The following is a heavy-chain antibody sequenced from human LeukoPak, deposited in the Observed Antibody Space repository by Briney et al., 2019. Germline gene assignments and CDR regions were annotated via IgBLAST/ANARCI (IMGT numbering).Heavy chain of an antibody. J-gene: IGHJ5*02. CDR3: VRDRITIVRGVLNYFDP. V-gene: IGHV1-2*02. CDR2: INPNSGDT. CDR1: GYTFINHY. Sequence: ASVTVSFKASGYTFINHYIHWVRQPPGQGLEWMGWINPNSGDTNYAQKFQGRVTMTTDTSMSTAYMEVSRLRSDDTAVYYCVRDRITIVRGVLNYFDPWGQGTLVTVSS. D-gene: IGHD3-10*01.